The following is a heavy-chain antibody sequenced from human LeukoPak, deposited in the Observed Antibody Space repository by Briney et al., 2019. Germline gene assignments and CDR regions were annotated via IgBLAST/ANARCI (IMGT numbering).Heavy chain of an antibody. D-gene: IGHD2-2*01. CDR2: IYYSGST. Sequence: SETLSLTCTVSGGSISSSYYYWGWIRQPPGKGLEWIGSIYYSGSTYYNPSLKSRVTISVDTTKNQFSLKLRSVTAADTAVYYCARRLTQYDCFDPWGQGILVTVSS. CDR1: GGSISSSYYY. CDR3: ARRLTQYDCFDP. J-gene: IGHJ5*02. V-gene: IGHV4-39*01.